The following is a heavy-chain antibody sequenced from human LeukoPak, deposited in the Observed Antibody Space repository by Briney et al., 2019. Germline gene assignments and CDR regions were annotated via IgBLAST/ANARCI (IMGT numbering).Heavy chain of an antibody. V-gene: IGHV3-7*01. D-gene: IGHD5-12*01. CDR1: GFTFSDYW. CDR2: IETDGDEK. Sequence: GGSLRLSGVASGFTFSDYWMSWVRQAPGMGLEWVANIETDGDEKNYVDSVKGRFTISRDNARNSLFLQMNSLRVEDTAVYYCARDIPSGFYTPDYWGRGTLVTVSS. CDR3: ARDIPSGFYTPDY. J-gene: IGHJ4*02.